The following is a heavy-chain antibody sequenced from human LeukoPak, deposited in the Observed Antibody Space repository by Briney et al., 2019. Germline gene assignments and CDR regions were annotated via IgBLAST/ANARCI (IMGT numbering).Heavy chain of an antibody. CDR3: ARGRGYSGYDSFDY. CDR2: ISSSSSYI. CDR1: GFTFSSYS. D-gene: IGHD5-12*01. V-gene: IGHV3-21*01. J-gene: IGHJ4*02. Sequence: GGSLRLSCAASGFTFSSYSMNWVRQAPGKGLEWVSSISSSSSYIYYADSVKGRFTISRDNAKNSLYLQMNSLGAEDTAVYYCARGRGYSGYDSFDYWGQGTLVTVSS.